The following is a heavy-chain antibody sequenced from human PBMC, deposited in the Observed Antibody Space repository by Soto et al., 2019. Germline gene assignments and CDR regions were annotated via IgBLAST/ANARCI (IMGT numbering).Heavy chain of an antibody. V-gene: IGHV3-33*01. CDR2: IWYDGSNK. CDR1: GFTFGSYG. J-gene: IGHJ4*02. CDR3: ARESTLDIGYYFDY. D-gene: IGHD3-10*01. Sequence: QVQLVESGGGVVQPGRSLRLSCAASGFTFGSYGMHWVRQAPGKGLEWVAVIWYDGSNKYYADSVKGRFTISRDNSKNTLYLQMNSLRAEDTAVYYCARESTLDIGYYFDYWGQGTLVTVSS.